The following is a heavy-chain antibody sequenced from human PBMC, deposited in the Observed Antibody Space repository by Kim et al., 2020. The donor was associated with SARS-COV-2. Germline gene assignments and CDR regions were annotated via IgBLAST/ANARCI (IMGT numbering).Heavy chain of an antibody. V-gene: IGHV3-11*01. D-gene: IGHD3-9*01. CDR2: ISSSGSTI. Sequence: GGSLRLSCAASGFTFSDYYMSWIRQAPGKGLEWVSYISSSGSTIYYADSVKGRFTISRDNAKNSLYLQMNSLRAEDTAVYYCARVGAFNYGILTGYYLVWYVDYWGQGTLVTVSS. CDR1: GFTFSDYY. J-gene: IGHJ4*02. CDR3: ARVGAFNYGILTGYYLVWYVDY.